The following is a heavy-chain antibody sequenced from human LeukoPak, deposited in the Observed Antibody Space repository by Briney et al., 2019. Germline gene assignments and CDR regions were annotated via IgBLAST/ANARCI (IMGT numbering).Heavy chain of an antibody. Sequence: SETLSLTCAVYGGSFSGYYWSWIRQPPGKGLEWIGEINHSGSTNYNPSLKSRVTISVDTSKNQFSLKLSSVTAADTAVYYCARGRIVEEYSSGWPSDYWGQGTLVTVSS. D-gene: IGHD6-19*01. CDR3: ARGRIVEEYSSGWPSDY. CDR1: GGSFSGYY. J-gene: IGHJ4*02. V-gene: IGHV4-34*01. CDR2: INHSGST.